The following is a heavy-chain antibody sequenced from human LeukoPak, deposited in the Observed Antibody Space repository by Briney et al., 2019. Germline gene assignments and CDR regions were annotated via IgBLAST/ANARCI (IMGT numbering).Heavy chain of an antibody. CDR2: INPSGGST. D-gene: IGHD3-9*01. CDR3: ARGDILTGFPNWFDP. Sequence: VASVKVSCKASGYTFTSYYMHWVRQAPGQGLEWMGIINPSGGSTSYAQKFQGRVTMTRDMSTSTVYMELSSLRSEDTAVYYCARGDILTGFPNWFDPWGQGTLVPSPQ. J-gene: IGHJ5*02. CDR1: GYTFTSYY. V-gene: IGHV1-46*01.